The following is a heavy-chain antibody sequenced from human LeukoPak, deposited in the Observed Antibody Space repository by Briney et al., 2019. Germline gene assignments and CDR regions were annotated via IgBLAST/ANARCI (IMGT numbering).Heavy chain of an antibody. V-gene: IGHV7-4-1*02. CDR1: GYTFTSYA. D-gene: IGHD3-22*01. CDR3: ASGLSKSGIVVVIDAWFDP. CDR2: INTNTGNP. Sequence: GASVKVSCKASGYTFTSYAMNWVRQAPGQGLEWMGWINTNTGNPTYAQGFTGRFVFSLDTSVSTAYLQISSLKAEDTAVYYCASGLSKSGIVVVIDAWFDPWGQGTLVTVSS. J-gene: IGHJ5*02.